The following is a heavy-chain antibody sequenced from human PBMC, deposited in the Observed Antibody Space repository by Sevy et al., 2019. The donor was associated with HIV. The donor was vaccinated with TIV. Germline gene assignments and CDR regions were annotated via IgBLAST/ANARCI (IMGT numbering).Heavy chain of an antibody. J-gene: IGHJ5*02. D-gene: IGHD3-10*01. CDR3: ATVVLLWFGDSMNWFDP. V-gene: IGHV1-24*01. CDR2: FDPEDGET. Sequence: ASVKVSCKVSGYTLTELSMHWVRQAPGKGLEWMGGFDPEDGETIYAQKFQGRVTMTEDTSTDTAYMELSSLRSEDTAVYYCATVVLLWFGDSMNWFDPWGQGTLVTVSS. CDR1: GYTLTELS.